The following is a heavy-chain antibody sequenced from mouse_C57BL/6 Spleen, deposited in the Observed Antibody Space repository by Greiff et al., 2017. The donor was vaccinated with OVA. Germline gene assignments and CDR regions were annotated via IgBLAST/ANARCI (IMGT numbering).Heavy chain of an antibody. CDR1: GFTFSDYG. D-gene: IGHD1-1*01. Sequence: EVKVVESGGGLVQPGGSLKLSCAASGFTFSDYGMAWVRQAPRKGPEWVAFISNLAYSIYYADTVTGRFTISRENAKNTLYLEMSSLRSEDTAMYYCARTNYGSSSAWFAYWGQGTLVTVSA. CDR3: ARTNYGSSSAWFAY. J-gene: IGHJ3*01. CDR2: ISNLAYSI. V-gene: IGHV5-15*01.